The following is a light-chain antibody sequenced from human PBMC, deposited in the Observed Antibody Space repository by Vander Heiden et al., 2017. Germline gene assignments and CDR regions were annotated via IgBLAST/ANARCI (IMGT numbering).Light chain of an antibody. J-gene: IGKJ4*01. Sequence: DIVMTQSPESLAVSLGERATINCKSSQSVFYTSDNNNYLAWYQQKPRQPPKLLIYWASTRESGVPDRFSGSGSETDFTLTITSLQAEDVAVYYCQQCRTTPLTFGGGTKVEI. CDR2: WAS. CDR3: QQCRTTPLT. V-gene: IGKV4-1*01. CDR1: QSVFYTSDNNNY.